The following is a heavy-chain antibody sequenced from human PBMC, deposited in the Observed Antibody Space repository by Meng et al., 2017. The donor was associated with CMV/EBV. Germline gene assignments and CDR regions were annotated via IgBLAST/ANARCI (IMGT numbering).Heavy chain of an antibody. J-gene: IGHJ5*02. CDR1: GYTPTELS. V-gene: IGHV1-24*01. D-gene: IGHD3-3*01. Sequence: ASVKVSCKVSGYTPTELSMHWVRQAPGKGLEWMGGFDPEDGETIYAQKFQSRVTMTEDTSTDTAYMELSSLRSEDTAVYYCATAVRFLEWFTSFDPWGQGTLVTVSS. CDR3: ATAVRFLEWFTSFDP. CDR2: FDPEDGET.